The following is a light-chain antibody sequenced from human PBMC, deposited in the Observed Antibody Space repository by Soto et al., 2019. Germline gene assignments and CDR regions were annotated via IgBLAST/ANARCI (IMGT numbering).Light chain of an antibody. V-gene: IGLV2-14*03. Sequence: QSVLTQPASVSGSPVQSITISCTGASSDVGGFDHVSWYQQHPGKVPRLLIYDVSSRPSGVSDRFSGSKSGNTASLTISGLQAEDEADYYCNSFTTTNTYVFGTGTKVPS. CDR2: DVS. J-gene: IGLJ1*01. CDR1: SSDVGGFDH. CDR3: NSFTTTNTYV.